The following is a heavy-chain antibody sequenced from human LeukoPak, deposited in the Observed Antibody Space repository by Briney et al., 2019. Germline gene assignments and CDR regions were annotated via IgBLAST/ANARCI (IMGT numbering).Heavy chain of an antibody. V-gene: IGHV3-21*01. Sequence: PGGSLRLSCAASGFTFSDYSMTWVRQAPGKGLEWVSSNSRDSKYIYYADSVRGRFTISRDNAKKSVYLHMSSLRAEDTAVYYCGKEVSAAVAYWGQGTLVAVSS. J-gene: IGHJ1*01. CDR1: GFTFSDYS. CDR2: NSRDSKYI. D-gene: IGHD6-13*01. CDR3: GKEVSAAVAY.